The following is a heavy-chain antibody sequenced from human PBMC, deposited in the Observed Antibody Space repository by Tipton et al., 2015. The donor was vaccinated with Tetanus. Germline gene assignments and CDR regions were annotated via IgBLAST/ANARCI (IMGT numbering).Heavy chain of an antibody. CDR1: GYIFTNYW. D-gene: IGHD2-15*01. Sequence: VQLVQSGGEVKKPGESLKTSCKGSGYIFTNYWIGWVRQKLGKGLEWMGIIYLGHSDTRYSPSFLGQVTISVARSINIAYLQWSSLRASDPSMFYCARAHCSDGVCNFDFWGQGALVTVAS. CDR2: IYLGHSDT. V-gene: IGHV5-51*01. CDR3: ARAHCSDGVCNFDF. J-gene: IGHJ4*02.